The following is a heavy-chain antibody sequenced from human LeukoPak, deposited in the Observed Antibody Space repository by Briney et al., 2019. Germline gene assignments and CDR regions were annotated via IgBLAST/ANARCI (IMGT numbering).Heavy chain of an antibody. Sequence: SETLSLTCTVSGGSISSGDYYWSWIRQPPGKGLEWIGYIYYSGSTYYNPSLKSRVNISVDTSKNQFSLKLSSVTAADTAVYYCARVPETGSFSFDYWGQGTLVTVSS. D-gene: IGHD1-1*01. J-gene: IGHJ4*02. CDR3: ARVPETGSFSFDY. CDR2: IYYSGST. CDR1: GGSISSGDYY. V-gene: IGHV4-30-4*01.